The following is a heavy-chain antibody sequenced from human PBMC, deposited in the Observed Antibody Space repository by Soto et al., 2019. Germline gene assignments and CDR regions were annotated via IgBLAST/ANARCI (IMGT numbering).Heavy chain of an antibody. CDR3: AKDSEQVRAAAILGASFDI. V-gene: IGHV3-9*01. D-gene: IGHD2-2*01. J-gene: IGHJ3*02. Sequence: EGQLMESGGGLVQPGRSLRLSCVASGFSYDHYGMHWVRQAPGKGLEWVAGVSWNSGSKDYADSVKGRFSVSRDNAQNSLHLQMNSLRVEDTPFYYCAKDSEQVRAAAILGASFDIWGQGTLVTVSS. CDR2: VSWNSGSK. CDR1: GFSYDHYG.